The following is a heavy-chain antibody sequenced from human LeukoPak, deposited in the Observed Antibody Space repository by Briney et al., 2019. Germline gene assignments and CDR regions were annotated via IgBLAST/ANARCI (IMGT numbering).Heavy chain of an antibody. V-gene: IGHV3-7*01. CDR1: GFTFSNYW. J-gene: IGHJ4*02. D-gene: IGHD3-22*01. CDR2: IKQDRSEE. CDR3: ARGSVAYSYDSSGYSPVYYFDY. Sequence: GGSLRLSCAASGFTFSNYWMSWVRQAPGKGLEWVANIKQDRSEEYYVDSVKGRFTISRDNAKNSLYLQMNSLRAEDTAVYYCARGSVAYSYDSSGYSPVYYFDYWGQGTLVTVSS.